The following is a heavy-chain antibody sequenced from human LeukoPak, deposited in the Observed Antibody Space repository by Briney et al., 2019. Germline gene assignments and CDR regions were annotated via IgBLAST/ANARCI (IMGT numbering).Heavy chain of an antibody. CDR1: GFTVSSNY. Sequence: GGPLRLSCAASGFTVSSNYMSWVRQVPGKGLEWVSSISSGGNYIYYADSVKGRFTTSRDNARNSLYLQMDSLRAEDTAVYYCARDPTVAEAWWGQGTQVTVSS. CDR2: ISSGGNYI. CDR3: ARDPTVAEAW. D-gene: IGHD6-13*01. V-gene: IGHV3-21*01. J-gene: IGHJ4*02.